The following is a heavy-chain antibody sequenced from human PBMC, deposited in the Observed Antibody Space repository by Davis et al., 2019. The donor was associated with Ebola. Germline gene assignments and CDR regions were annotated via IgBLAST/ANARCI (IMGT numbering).Heavy chain of an antibody. Sequence: GESLKISCAASGFTFSNAWMSWVRQAPGKGLEWVSTLGLSADTYYADSVKGRFTISRDNSKNTLYLQMNSLRVEDTAMYYCAKNLFGRSSFGEFWGQGTLVTVSS. V-gene: IGHV3-23*01. CDR1: GFTFSNAW. D-gene: IGHD3-10*01. J-gene: IGHJ4*02. CDR2: LGLSADT. CDR3: AKNLFGRSSFGEF.